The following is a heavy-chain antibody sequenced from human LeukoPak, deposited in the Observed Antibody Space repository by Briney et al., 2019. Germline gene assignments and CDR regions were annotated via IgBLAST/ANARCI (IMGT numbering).Heavy chain of an antibody. D-gene: IGHD4-17*01. CDR3: ARVHGDYDGGYFDY. CDR2: IYTSGST. J-gene: IGHJ4*02. Sequence: SQTLSLTCTVSGGSISSGSYYWRWIRQPAGKGLEWIGRIYTSGSTNYNPSLKSRVTISVDTSKNQFSLKLSSVTAADTAVYYCARVHGDYDGGYFDYWGQGTLVTVSS. V-gene: IGHV4-61*02. CDR1: GGSISSGSYY.